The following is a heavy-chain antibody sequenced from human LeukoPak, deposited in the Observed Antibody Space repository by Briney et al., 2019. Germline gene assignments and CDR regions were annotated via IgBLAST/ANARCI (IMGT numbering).Heavy chain of an antibody. CDR1: GFTFSSYA. J-gene: IGHJ1*01. CDR2: ISGSGGST. D-gene: IGHD4-17*01. CDR3: ARDSHGNYAEYFQH. V-gene: IGHV3-23*01. Sequence: GGSLRLSCAASGFTFSSYAMSWVRQAPGKGLEWVSAISGSGGSTYYADSVKGRFTISRGNSKNTLYVQMNSLRAEDTAVYYCARDSHGNYAEYFQHWGQGTLVTVSS.